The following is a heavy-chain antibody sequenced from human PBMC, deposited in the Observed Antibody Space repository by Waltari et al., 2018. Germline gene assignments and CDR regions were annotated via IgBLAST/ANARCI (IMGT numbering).Heavy chain of an antibody. CDR3: ARGGDSSGRGVEDY. D-gene: IGHD3-10*01. V-gene: IGHV4-31*03. CDR2: IYYSGIP. Sequence: QVQLQESGPGLGKPSQTLSLTCTVSGGSISRGGYYWSWIRQHPGKGLEWIGYIYYSGIPYHTPSLKSRVTISVDPSKNQFSLKLSSVTAADTAVYYCARGGDSSGRGVEDYWGQGTLVTVSS. CDR1: GGSISRGGYY. J-gene: IGHJ4*02.